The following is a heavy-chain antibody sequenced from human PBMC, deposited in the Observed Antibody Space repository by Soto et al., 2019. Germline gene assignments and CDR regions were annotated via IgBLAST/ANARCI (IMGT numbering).Heavy chain of an antibody. CDR2: IRYHGREE. CDR3: VRAFGSAVYASHFDY. V-gene: IGHV3-33*01. D-gene: IGHD2-8*01. CDR1: GYSFNIYG. J-gene: IGHJ4*02. Sequence: QVQLVESGGGVVQPGTSLRLSCAASGYSFNIYGMHWVRQAPGKGLEYVAGIRYHGREEFYGDSVRGRFTISRDNYRNMMSLQMNSLRVEDTAVYYCVRAFGSAVYASHFDYWGQGIPVTVSS.